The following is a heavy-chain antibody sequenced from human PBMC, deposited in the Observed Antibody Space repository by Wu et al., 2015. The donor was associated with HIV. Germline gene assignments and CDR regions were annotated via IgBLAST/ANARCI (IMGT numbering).Heavy chain of an antibody. CDR1: GYRFTSYG. Sequence: QVRLIQSGAEVKKPGASVKVSCKTSGYRFTSYGISWVRQAPGQGLEWVGWISTYSGDTNYAQKFQGRVTMATVTSSSTAYMELSSLKSDDTAIYFCARTVTGHDYFDFWGQGSLVTVSS. J-gene: IGHJ4*02. D-gene: IGHD2-21*02. V-gene: IGHV1-18*01. CDR2: ISTYSGDT. CDR3: ARTVTGHDYFDF.